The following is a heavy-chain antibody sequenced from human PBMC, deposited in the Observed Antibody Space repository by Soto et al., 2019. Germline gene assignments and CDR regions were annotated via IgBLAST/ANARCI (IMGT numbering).Heavy chain of an antibody. CDR1: GGSISSYY. D-gene: IGHD4-4*01. J-gene: IGHJ4*02. CDR2: IQYTGGT. V-gene: IGHV4-59*01. CDR3: ARVGNYYFDD. Sequence: QVQLQESGPGLLKPSETLSLTCTVSGGSISSYYWSWIRQPPWKGLEWIGYIQYTGGTNYNPSLKSRVTLSVDTSKNQFSLKLNSVNAADTAMYYCARVGNYYFDDWGQGTLVTVSS.